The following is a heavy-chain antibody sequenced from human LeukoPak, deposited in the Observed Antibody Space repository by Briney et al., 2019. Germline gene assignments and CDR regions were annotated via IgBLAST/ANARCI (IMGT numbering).Heavy chain of an antibody. CDR2: ISSSSSYI. J-gene: IGHJ4*02. Sequence: GGSLRLSCAASGFTFSSYSMNWVRQAPGKGLEWVSSISSSSSYIYYADSVKGRFTISRDNAKNSLYLQMNSLRAEDTAVYYCARSIAAPGEIDYWGQGTLVTVSS. D-gene: IGHD6-6*01. CDR3: ARSIAAPGEIDY. V-gene: IGHV3-21*01. CDR1: GFTFSSYS.